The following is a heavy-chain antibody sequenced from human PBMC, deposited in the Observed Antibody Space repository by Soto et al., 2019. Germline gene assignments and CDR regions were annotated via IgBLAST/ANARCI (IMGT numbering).Heavy chain of an antibody. CDR3: ARDHPPLYCSGGSCYSPGYFDY. J-gene: IGHJ4*02. CDR1: GFTFTSYA. Sequence: QVQLVESGGGVVQPGRSLRLSCAASGFTFTSYAMHWVRQAPGKGLEWVAVISYDGSNKYYADSVKGRFTISRDNSKNTLYLEMNSLRAEDTAVYYCARDHPPLYCSGGSCYSPGYFDYWGQGTLVTVSS. D-gene: IGHD2-15*01. CDR2: ISYDGSNK. V-gene: IGHV3-30-3*01.